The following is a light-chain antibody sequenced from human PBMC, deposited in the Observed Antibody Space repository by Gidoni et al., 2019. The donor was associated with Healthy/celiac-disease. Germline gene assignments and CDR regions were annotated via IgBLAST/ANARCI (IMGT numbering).Light chain of an antibody. CDR2: AAS. J-gene: IGKJ2*01. V-gene: IGKV1-39*01. CDR3: QQSYSTPNT. Sequence: DIQMTQSPSSLSASVGDRVTITGRASQSISSYLNWYQQKPGKAPKLLIYAASSLQSGVPSRFSGSGSGTDFTLTISCLQPEDFATYYCQQSYSTPNTFGQGTKLEIK. CDR1: QSISSY.